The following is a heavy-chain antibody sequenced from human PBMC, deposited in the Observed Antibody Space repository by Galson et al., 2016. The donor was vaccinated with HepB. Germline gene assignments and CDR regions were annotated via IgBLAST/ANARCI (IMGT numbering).Heavy chain of an antibody. J-gene: IGHJ4*02. Sequence: SLRLSCAASGFTFSSYAMSWVRQAPGKGLEWVSVISGSGASTYYADSVKGRFTISRDNSKNTLYLQVNSLRVEDTAVYYCARDHLWAFDYWGQGTLVTVSS. CDR1: GFTFSSYA. CDR3: ARDHLWAFDY. D-gene: IGHD7-27*01. V-gene: IGHV3-23*01. CDR2: ISGSGAST.